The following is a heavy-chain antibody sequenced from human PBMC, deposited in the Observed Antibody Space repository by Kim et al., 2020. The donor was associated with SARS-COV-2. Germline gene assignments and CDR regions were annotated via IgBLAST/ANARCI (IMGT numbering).Heavy chain of an antibody. CDR1: GFTFSYFG. CDR2: ISDGGRNK. CDR3: ARDQIDIAVAAAGDY. Sequence: GGSLRLSCAAYGFTFSYFGMNWVRQAPGKGLEWVAVISDGGRNKDYADSVKGRFTISRDDSKNTVYLQMNSLRSEDTAIYYCARDQIDIAVAAAGDYWGQGTLVTVSS. V-gene: IGHV3-30*03. J-gene: IGHJ4*02. D-gene: IGHD6-19*01.